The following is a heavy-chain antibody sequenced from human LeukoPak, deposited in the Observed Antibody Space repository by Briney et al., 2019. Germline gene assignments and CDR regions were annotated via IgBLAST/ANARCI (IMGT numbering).Heavy chain of an antibody. CDR2: IKQDGSEK. J-gene: IGHJ4*02. D-gene: IGHD5-24*01. CDR1: GLTFISYW. Sequence: GGSLRLSCAASGLTFISYWMSWVRQAPGKGLEWVANIKQDGSEKNYVDSVKGRFTISRDNTKNSLYLQMSSLRAEDTAVYYCASRVFDYWGQGTLVTVSS. CDR3: ASRVFDY. V-gene: IGHV3-7*01.